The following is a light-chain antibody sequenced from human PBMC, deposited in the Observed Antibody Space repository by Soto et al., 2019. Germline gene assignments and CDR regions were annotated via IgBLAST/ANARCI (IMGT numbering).Light chain of an antibody. CDR1: QSVSGC. Sequence: CCRASQSVSGCLAWYQQKPGQAPRLLIYDASSRATGIPDRFSGGGSGTDFDLTIRSLQPYYFAVPFCEASGSSPGRVAGGTKVDIK. J-gene: IGKJ4*01. V-gene: IGKV3-11*01. CDR3: EASGSSPGR. CDR2: DAS.